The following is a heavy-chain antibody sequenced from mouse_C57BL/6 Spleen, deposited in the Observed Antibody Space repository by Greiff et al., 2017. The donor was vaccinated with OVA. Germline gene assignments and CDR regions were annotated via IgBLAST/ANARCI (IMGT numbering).Heavy chain of an antibody. D-gene: IGHD1-1*01. CDR1: GYTFTSYW. Sequence: QVQLKESGAELAKPGASVKLSCKASGYTFTSYWMHWVKQRPGQGLEWIGYINPSSGYTKYNQKFKDKATLTADKSSSTAYMQLSSLTYEDSAVYYCAKIPSITTVGFDYWGQGTTLTVSS. J-gene: IGHJ2*01. CDR2: INPSSGYT. V-gene: IGHV1-7*01. CDR3: AKIPSITTVGFDY.